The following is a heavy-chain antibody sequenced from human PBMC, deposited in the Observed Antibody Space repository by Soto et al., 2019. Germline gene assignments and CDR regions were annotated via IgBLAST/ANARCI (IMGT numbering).Heavy chain of an antibody. CDR2: ISWNSGSI. CDR3: AKGTSIRPGVYYYYYYMDV. J-gene: IGHJ6*03. D-gene: IGHD3-10*01. V-gene: IGHV3-9*01. CDR1: GFTFDDYA. Sequence: EVQLVESGGGLVQPGRSLRLSCAASGFTFDDYAMHWVRQAPGKGLEWVSGISWNSGSIGYADSVKGRFTISRDNAKNSLYLQMNSLRAEDTALYYCAKGTSIRPGVYYYYYYMDVWGKGTTVTVSS.